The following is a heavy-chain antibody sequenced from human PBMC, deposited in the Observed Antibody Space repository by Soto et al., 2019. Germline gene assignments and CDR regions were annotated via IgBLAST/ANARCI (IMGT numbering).Heavy chain of an antibody. J-gene: IGHJ5*02. CDR3: ATRITVFGLLIPPFDP. Sequence: KPSETLSLTCAVYGGSVNGYYWNWIRQPPGKGLEWIGEINHTGGTHYNPSPKSRVTMSVDTSKNQFSLRLSSVTAADTAIYYCATRITVFGLLIPPFDPWGQGTQVTVSS. CDR1: GGSVNGYY. CDR2: INHTGGT. V-gene: IGHV4-34*01. D-gene: IGHD3-3*01.